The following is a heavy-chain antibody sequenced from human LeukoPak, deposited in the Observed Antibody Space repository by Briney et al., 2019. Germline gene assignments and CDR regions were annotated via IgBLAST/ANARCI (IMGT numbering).Heavy chain of an antibody. CDR2: IYDNGST. J-gene: IGHJ4*02. D-gene: IGHD3-16*01. Sequence: SETLSLTCIVSGGSISSYFWTWIRQPPGKGLEWIGYIYDNGSTNYNPSLKSRVTISVERSKNQFSLNLNSETAADTAVYYCARERYSDGGVLNWGQGILVTVSS. CDR3: ARERYSDGGVLN. V-gene: IGHV4-59*01. CDR1: GGSISSYF.